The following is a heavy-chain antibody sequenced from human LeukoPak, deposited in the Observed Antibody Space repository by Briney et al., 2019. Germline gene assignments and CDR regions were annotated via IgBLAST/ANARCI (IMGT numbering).Heavy chain of an antibody. CDR3: GRDMKGNLDY. CDR2: INQDGGTR. D-gene: IGHD3-16*01. CDR1: GFTFSNTW. J-gene: IGHJ4*02. V-gene: IGHV3-7*01. Sequence: HPGGSLSLSCAASGFTFSNTWMACVRHAPGKGLDGVANINQDGGTRQYAESGRGRFTISRDNAKYSLYLEMNSLSAEDTGLYHCGRDMKGNLDYWGQGTLVTVSS.